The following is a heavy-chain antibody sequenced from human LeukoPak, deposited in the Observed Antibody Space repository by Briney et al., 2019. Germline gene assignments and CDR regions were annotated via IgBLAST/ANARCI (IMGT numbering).Heavy chain of an antibody. V-gene: IGHV4-34*01. CDR2: INHSEST. D-gene: IGHD2-2*02. CDR1: GGSINGYY. CDR3: ARQEIGNCSSSSCYSFDY. J-gene: IGHJ4*02. Sequence: PSETLSLTCAVYGGSINGYYWSWIRQPPGKGLEWIGEINHSESTNYNPSLKSRVSISVDTSKNQFSLKLLSSVTAADTAVYYCARQEIGNCSSSSCYSFDYWGQGTLVIVSS.